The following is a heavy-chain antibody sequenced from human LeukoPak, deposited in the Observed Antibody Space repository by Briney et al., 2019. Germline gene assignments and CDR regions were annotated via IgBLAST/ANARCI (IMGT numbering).Heavy chain of an antibody. V-gene: IGHV3-48*03. CDR1: GFTFSSYE. Sequence: GGSLRLSCAASGFTFSSYEMNWVRQAPGKGLEWVSYISSSGSTIYYADSVKGRFTISRDNSKNTLYLQMNSLRAEDTAVYYCATSPTGYSSSWYVWGQGTLVTVSS. CDR3: ATSPTGYSSSWYV. CDR2: ISSSGSTI. J-gene: IGHJ4*02. D-gene: IGHD6-13*01.